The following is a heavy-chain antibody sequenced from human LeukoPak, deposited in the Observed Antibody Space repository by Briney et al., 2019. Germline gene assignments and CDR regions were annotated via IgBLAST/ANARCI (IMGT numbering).Heavy chain of an antibody. CDR3: ARGGFDRGYSYGSEGAYYYMDV. CDR2: IRYDGSNK. Sequence: KAGGSLRLSCAASGFTFSSYGMHWVRQAPGKGLEWVAFIRYDGSNKYYADSVKGRFTISRDNSKNTLYLQMNSLRAEDTAVYYCARGGFDRGYSYGSEGAYYYMDVWGKGTTVTVSS. J-gene: IGHJ6*03. CDR1: GFTFSSYG. V-gene: IGHV3-30*02. D-gene: IGHD5-18*01.